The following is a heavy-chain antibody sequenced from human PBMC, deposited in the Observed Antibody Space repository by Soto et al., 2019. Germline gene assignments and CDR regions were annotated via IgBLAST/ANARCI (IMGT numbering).Heavy chain of an antibody. D-gene: IGHD4-4*01. V-gene: IGHV4-34*01. J-gene: IGHJ6*03. CDR3: ARRKETTVTRGGGYYYYMDV. CDR1: GGSFSGYY. CDR2: INHSGST. Sequence: SETLSLTCAVYGGSFSGYYWSWIRQPPGKGLEWIGEINHSGSTNYNPSLKSRVTISVDTSKNQFSLKLSSVTAADTAVYYCARRKETTVTRGGGYYYYMDVWGKGTTVTVSS.